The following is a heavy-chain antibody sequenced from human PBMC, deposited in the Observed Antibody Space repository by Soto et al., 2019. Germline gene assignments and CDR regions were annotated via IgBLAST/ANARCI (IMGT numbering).Heavy chain of an antibody. CDR2: INHSGST. Sequence: SETLSLTCAVYGGSFSGYYWSWIRQPPGRGLEWIGEINHSGSTNYNPSLKSRVTISVDTSKNQFSLKLSSVTAADTAVYYCARKRIVGANSYYYYYGMDVWGQGTTVTVSS. CDR3: ARKRIVGANSYYYYYGMDV. V-gene: IGHV4-34*01. J-gene: IGHJ6*02. D-gene: IGHD1-26*01. CDR1: GGSFSGYY.